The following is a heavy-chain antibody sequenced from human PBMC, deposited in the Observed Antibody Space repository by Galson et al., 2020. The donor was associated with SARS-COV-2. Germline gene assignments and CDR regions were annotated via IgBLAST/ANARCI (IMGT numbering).Heavy chain of an antibody. J-gene: IGHJ3*02. CDR3: ARGYGDWTPDAFDI. CDR1: GGSFSGYY. D-gene: IGHD4-17*01. CDR2: INHSGST. V-gene: IGHV4-34*01. Sequence: SETLSLTCAVYGGSFSGYYWSWIRQPPGKGLEWIGEINHSGSTNYNPSLKSRVTISVDTSKNQFSLKLSSVTAADTAVYYCARGYGDWTPDAFDICGQGTMVIVSS.